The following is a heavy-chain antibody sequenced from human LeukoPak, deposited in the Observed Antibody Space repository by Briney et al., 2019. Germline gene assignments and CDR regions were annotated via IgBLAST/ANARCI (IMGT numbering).Heavy chain of an antibody. D-gene: IGHD2-21*02. V-gene: IGHV4-59*01. CDR3: ASSYCGGDCYSYFDY. CDR1: GGSISSYY. J-gene: IGHJ4*02. Sequence: PSETLSLTCPVSGGSISSYYWSWIRQPPGKGLEWIGYIYYSGSTNYNPSLKSRVTISVDTSKNQFSLKLSSVTAADTAVYYCASSYCGGDCYSYFDYWGQGTLVTVSS. CDR2: IYYSGST.